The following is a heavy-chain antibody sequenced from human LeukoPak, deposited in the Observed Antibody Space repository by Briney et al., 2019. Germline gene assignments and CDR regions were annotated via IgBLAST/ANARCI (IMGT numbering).Heavy chain of an antibody. CDR1: GGSISSHY. D-gene: IGHD5-18*01. Sequence: PSETLSLTCTVSGGSISSHYWSWIRQPPGKGLEWIGYIYYSGSTNYNPSLKSRVTISVDTFKNQFSLKLSSVTAADTAVYYCAIGYSYGYFDYWGQGTLVTVSS. J-gene: IGHJ4*02. CDR3: AIGYSYGYFDY. V-gene: IGHV4-59*11. CDR2: IYYSGST.